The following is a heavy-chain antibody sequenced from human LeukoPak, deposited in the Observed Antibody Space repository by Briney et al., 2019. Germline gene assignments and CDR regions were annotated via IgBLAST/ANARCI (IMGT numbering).Heavy chain of an antibody. CDR2: INPNSGGT. CDR3: ARSLYCSSTSCHSGFDY. D-gene: IGHD2-2*01. J-gene: IGHJ4*02. Sequence: ASVKVSCKASGYTFTGYYMHWVRQAPGQGLEWMGWINPNSGGTNYAQKFQGWVTMTRDTSISTAYMELSRLRSDDTAVYYCARSLYCSSTSCHSGFDYWGQGTLVTVSS. V-gene: IGHV1-2*04. CDR1: GYTFTGYY.